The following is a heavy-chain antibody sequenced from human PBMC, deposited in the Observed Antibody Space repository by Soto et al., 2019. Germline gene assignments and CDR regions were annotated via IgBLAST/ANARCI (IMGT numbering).Heavy chain of an antibody. D-gene: IGHD3-22*01. CDR2: IIPIFGTA. Sequence: SVKVSCKASGGTFSSYAISWVRQAPGQGLEWMGGIIPIFGTANYAQKFQGRVTITADKSTSTAYMELSSLRSEDTAVYYCATHHTLDYYDPSGYYGGGNAFDIWGQGTMVTVSS. CDR1: GGTFSSYA. J-gene: IGHJ3*02. V-gene: IGHV1-69*06. CDR3: ATHHTLDYYDPSGYYGGGNAFDI.